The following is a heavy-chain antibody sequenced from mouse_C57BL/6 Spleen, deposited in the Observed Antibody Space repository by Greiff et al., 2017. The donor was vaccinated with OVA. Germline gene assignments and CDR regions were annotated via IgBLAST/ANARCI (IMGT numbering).Heavy chain of an antibody. Sequence: QVQLKASGAELVRPGASVKLSCKASGYTFTDYYINWVKQRPGQGLEWIARIYPGSGNTYYNEKFKGKATLTADKSSSTAYMQLSSLTSEDAAVYCCARTYYSALDYWGQGTTLTVSS. CDR1: GYTFTDYY. CDR3: ARTYYSALDY. D-gene: IGHD2-12*01. V-gene: IGHV1-76*01. J-gene: IGHJ2*01. CDR2: IYPGSGNT.